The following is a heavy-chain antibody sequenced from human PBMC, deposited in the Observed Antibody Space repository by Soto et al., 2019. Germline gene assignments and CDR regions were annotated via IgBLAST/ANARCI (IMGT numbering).Heavy chain of an antibody. Sequence: GGSLRLSCAASGFTFSSYSMNWVRQAPGKGLEWVSSISSSSSYIYYADSVKGRFTISRDNAKNSLYLQMNSLRAEDTAVYYCARAAAAAGRAFDIWGQGTMVTVSS. CDR3: ARAAAAAGRAFDI. CDR1: GFTFSSYS. V-gene: IGHV3-21*01. D-gene: IGHD6-13*01. J-gene: IGHJ3*02. CDR2: ISSSSSYI.